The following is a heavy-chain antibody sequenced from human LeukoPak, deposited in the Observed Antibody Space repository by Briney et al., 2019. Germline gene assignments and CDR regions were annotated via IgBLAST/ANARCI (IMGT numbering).Heavy chain of an antibody. J-gene: IGHJ5*02. D-gene: IGHD2-15*01. CDR1: GYTFTGYY. Sequence: ASVKVSCKASGYTFTGYYMHWVRQAPGQGLEWMGWINPNSGGTNYAQKFQGRVTMTRNTSISTAYMELSSLRSEDTAVYYCARASFIKYCSGGSCYRNWFDPWGQGTLVTVSS. V-gene: IGHV1-2*02. CDR2: INPNSGGT. CDR3: ARASFIKYCSGGSCYRNWFDP.